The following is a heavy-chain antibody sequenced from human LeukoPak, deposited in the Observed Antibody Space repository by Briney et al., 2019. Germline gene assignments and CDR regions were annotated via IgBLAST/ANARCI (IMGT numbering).Heavy chain of an antibody. CDR3: ARDKSTAMVFFDY. Sequence: ASVKVSRKASGYTFISYYLHWVRQAPGQGLEWMGIINPRGGSTSFAQKFQGRVTMTGDTSTSTVYMELSSLTSEDTAVYYCARDKSTAMVFFDYWGQGTLVTVSS. V-gene: IGHV1-46*01. J-gene: IGHJ4*02. CDR2: INPRGGST. D-gene: IGHD5-18*01. CDR1: GYTFISYY.